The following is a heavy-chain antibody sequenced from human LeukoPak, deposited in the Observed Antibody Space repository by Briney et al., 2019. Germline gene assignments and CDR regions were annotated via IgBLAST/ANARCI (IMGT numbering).Heavy chain of an antibody. CDR3: AKEKQRNFDY. CDR1: GFTFNRNA. V-gene: IGHV3-23*01. J-gene: IGHJ4*02. CDR2: IGGSGDKT. Sequence: GGSLRLSCAASGFTFNRNAISWVRQAPGKGLEWVSTIGGSGDKTFYADSVKGRFTISRDTSKNTLFLQMNSPRAEDTAVYYCAKEKQRNFDYWGQGTLVTVSS.